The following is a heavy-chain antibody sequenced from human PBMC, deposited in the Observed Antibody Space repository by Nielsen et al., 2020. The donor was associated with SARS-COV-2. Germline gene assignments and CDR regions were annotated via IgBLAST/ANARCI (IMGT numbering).Heavy chain of an antibody. CDR1: GFTFSSYW. CDR2: INSDGSST. CDR3: AKVRSTRKYFDY. J-gene: IGHJ4*02. Sequence: GGSLRLSCAASGFTFSSYWMHWVRQAPGKGLVWVSRINSDGSSTSYADSVKGRFTISRDNAKNTLYLQMNSLRAEDTAVYYCAKVRSTRKYFDYWGQGTLVTVSS. V-gene: IGHV3-74*01. D-gene: IGHD2-2*01.